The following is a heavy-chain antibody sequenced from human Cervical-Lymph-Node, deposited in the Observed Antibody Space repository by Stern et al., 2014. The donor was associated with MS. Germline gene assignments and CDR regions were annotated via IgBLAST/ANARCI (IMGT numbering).Heavy chain of an antibody. CDR1: GYTFTSFG. CDR2: ISAYNDNT. CDR3: ARDLRFLEFLFNIYGDYQYGMDV. V-gene: IGHV1-18*01. D-gene: IGHD3-3*01. Sequence: QMQLVQSGGEVKKPGASVKVSCKASGYTFTSFGISWVRQAPGQGLEWMGWISAYNDNTNYVEKLQDRLTMTTDTSTSTAYMELRGLRSDDTAVYYCARDLRFLEFLFNIYGDYQYGMDVWGQGTTVTVSS. J-gene: IGHJ6*02.